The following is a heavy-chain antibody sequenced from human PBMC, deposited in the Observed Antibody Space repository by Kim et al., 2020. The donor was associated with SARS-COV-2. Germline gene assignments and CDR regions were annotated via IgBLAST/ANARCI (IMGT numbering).Heavy chain of an antibody. Sequence: GGSLRLSCAASGFTFSSYAMHWVRQAPGKGLEWVAVISYDGSNKYYADSVKGRFTISRDNSKNTLYLQMNSLRAEDTAVYYCARVYRPEYSSSWYVVYYYYYGMDVWGQGTTVTVSS. V-gene: IGHV3-30-3*01. CDR3: ARVYRPEYSSSWYVVYYYYYGMDV. CDR1: GFTFSSYA. CDR2: ISYDGSNK. J-gene: IGHJ6*02. D-gene: IGHD6-13*01.